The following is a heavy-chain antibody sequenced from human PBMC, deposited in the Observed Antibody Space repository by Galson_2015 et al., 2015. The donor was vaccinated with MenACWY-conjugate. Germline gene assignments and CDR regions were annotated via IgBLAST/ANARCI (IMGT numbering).Heavy chain of an antibody. CDR2: IYPGGSDT. V-gene: IGHV5-51*01. Sequence: QSGAEVKKPGESLKISCKASGYSFTTYWIVWVRQMPGKGLEWMGIIYPGGSDTRYSPSFQGQVTISVDKSNNTAHLQWSGLKASDTAMYYCARHKGLKGAFDIWGQGTMVTVSS. D-gene: IGHD2-8*01. CDR3: ARHKGLKGAFDI. J-gene: IGHJ3*02. CDR1: GYSFTTYW.